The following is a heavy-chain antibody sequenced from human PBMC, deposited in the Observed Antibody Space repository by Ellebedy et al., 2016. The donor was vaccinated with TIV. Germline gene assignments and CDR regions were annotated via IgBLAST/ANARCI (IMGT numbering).Heavy chain of an antibody. V-gene: IGHV3-11*01. Sequence: GESLKISXAASGFSSGDYYMSWIRQAPGKGLEWVSHISDSGSMIHYADSVKGRLTISRDNSKNSLYLQMNNLRAEDTAVYYCARISSGRSFYGMDVWGQGTTVTVSS. J-gene: IGHJ6*02. CDR3: ARISSGRSFYGMDV. CDR1: GFSSGDYY. CDR2: ISDSGSMI. D-gene: IGHD6-19*01.